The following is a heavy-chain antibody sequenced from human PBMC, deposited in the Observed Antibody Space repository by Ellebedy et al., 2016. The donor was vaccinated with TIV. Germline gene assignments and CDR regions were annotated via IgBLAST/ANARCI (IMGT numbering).Heavy chain of an antibody. CDR1: GFTFSNYA. CDR3: ARDSGSYPFDY. V-gene: IGHV3-23*01. Sequence: GGSLRLSXEASGFTFSNYAMSWVRQAPGKGLEWVSAISDSGDTTYYADSVKGRFTISRDNARNTLYLQMDSLRDEDTAVYYCARDSGSYPFDYWGLGALVTVSS. D-gene: IGHD3-16*02. CDR2: ISDSGDTT. J-gene: IGHJ4*02.